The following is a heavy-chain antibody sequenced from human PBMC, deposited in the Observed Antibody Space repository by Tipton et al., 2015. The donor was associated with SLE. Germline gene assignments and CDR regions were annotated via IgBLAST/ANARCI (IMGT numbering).Heavy chain of an antibody. D-gene: IGHD3-22*01. J-gene: IGHJ3*01. CDR3: AIGLTLLVVKDGFDV. CDR1: GYTFTGHY. CDR2: INPNTGNT. Sequence: QLVQSGSELKKPGASVKVSCKASGYTFTGHYIHWVRQAPGQGLEWVGRINPNTGNTNYPQKFQGRVTMTRDTAISTAYMELSRLRTDDTAVYYCAIGLTLLVVKDGFDVWGQGTMVTVSS. V-gene: IGHV1-2*06.